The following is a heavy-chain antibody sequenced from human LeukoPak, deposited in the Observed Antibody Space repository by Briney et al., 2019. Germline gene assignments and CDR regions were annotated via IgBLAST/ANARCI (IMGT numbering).Heavy chain of an antibody. D-gene: IGHD1-1*01. V-gene: IGHV3-74*01. CDR1: GFTFSNYW. CDR3: ARGSSGSFDS. Sequence: GGSLRLSCAASGFTFSNYWMHWVRQTPGKGLVWASRVKGDGTPTYADSVTGRFTISRDDAKNTVNLQMNSLRAEDTAVYYCARGSSGSFDSWGQGTLVTVSS. CDR2: VKGDGTP. J-gene: IGHJ4*02.